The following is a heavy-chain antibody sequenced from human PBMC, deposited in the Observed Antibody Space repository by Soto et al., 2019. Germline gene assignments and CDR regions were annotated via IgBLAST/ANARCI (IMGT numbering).Heavy chain of an antibody. CDR3: FFQAEDGIRDVRSVSAFLLNRSSDL. CDR2: ISTNGGST. D-gene: IGHD3-10*02. J-gene: IGHJ2*01. Sequence: GKGLEYVSSISTNGGSTDYADAVKGRFTIARDNSKNTVYLQMSSLRVEDTAVYYFFFQAEDGIRDVRSVSAFLLNRSSDL. V-gene: IGHV3-64D*06.